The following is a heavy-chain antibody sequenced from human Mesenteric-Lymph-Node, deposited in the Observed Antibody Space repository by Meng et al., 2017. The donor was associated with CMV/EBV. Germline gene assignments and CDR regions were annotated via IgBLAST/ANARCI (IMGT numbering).Heavy chain of an antibody. CDR1: GYTFTGYY. D-gene: IGHD2-21*01. CDR2: INPSAGST. J-gene: IGHJ5*02. CDR3: ARRRSGDYDH. V-gene: IGHV1-46*01. Sequence: ASVKVSCKASGYTFTGYYMYWVRQAPGQGLEWMGIINPSAGSTSYAQKFQGRVTMTRETSTSTVYMELSSLRSEDTAVYYCARRRSGDYDHWGQGTLVTVSS.